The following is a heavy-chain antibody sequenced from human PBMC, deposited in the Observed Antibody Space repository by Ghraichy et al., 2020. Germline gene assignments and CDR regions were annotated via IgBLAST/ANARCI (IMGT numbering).Heavy chain of an antibody. Sequence: ASVKVSCKASGYTFTSYAMHWVRQAPGQWLEWMGWINAGNGNTKYSQKFQGRVTITRDTSASTAYMELSSLRSEDTAVYYCAREGAETIFGVVIIGNWFDPWGQGTLVTVSS. CDR3: AREGAETIFGVVIIGNWFDP. CDR1: GYTFTSYA. J-gene: IGHJ5*02. V-gene: IGHV1-3*01. CDR2: INAGNGNT. D-gene: IGHD3-3*01.